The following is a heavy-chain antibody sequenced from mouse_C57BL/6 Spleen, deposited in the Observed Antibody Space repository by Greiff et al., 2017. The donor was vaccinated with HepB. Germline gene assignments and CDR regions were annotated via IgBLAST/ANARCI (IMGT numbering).Heavy chain of an antibody. V-gene: IGHV14-3*01. CDR2: IDPANGNT. CDR1: GFNIKNTY. D-gene: IGHD3-2*02. J-gene: IGHJ2*01. Sequence: VHVKQSVAELVRPGASVKLSCTASGFNIKNTYMHWVKQRPEQGLEWIGRIDPANGNTKYAPKFQGKATITADTSSNTAYLQLSSLTSEDTALYYWASGSGYFYDFDYWGQGTTLTVSS. CDR3: ASGSGYFYDFDY.